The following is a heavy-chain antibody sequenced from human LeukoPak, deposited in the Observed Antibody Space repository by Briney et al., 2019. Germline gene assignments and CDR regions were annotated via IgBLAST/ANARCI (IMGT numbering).Heavy chain of an antibody. CDR1: GFTFSSYS. CDR2: ISSRSSYI. J-gene: IGHJ4*02. D-gene: IGHD4-23*01. V-gene: IGHV3-21*01. Sequence: PGGSLRLSCAASGFTFSSYSMNWVRQAPGKGLEWVSSISSRSSYIYYADSVKGRFTISRDNAKNSLYLQMNSLRAEDTAVYYCVRRAGGYSHPYDYWGQGTLVTVSS. CDR3: VRRAGGYSHPYDY.